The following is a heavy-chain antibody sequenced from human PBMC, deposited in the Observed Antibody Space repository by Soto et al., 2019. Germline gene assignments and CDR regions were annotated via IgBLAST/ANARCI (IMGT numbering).Heavy chain of an antibody. CDR1: GVSISTGGYY. Sequence: PSETLSLTCTVSGVSISTGGYYWNWIRQHPEKGLEWIGYIYYSVDTYYSPSLKSRVTISIDTSKNQFSLKLNSVTAADTGVYYCAGDLQRYCSSSSCSYYGMDVWGQGTTVTVSS. CDR2: IYYSVDT. J-gene: IGHJ6*02. CDR3: AGDLQRYCSSSSCSYYGMDV. D-gene: IGHD2-2*01. V-gene: IGHV4-31*03.